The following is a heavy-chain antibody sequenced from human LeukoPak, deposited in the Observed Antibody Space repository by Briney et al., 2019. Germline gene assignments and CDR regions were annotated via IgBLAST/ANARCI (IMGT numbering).Heavy chain of an antibody. Sequence: PGGPLRLSCAASGFTFSSYGMHWVRQAPGKGLEWVAVISYDGSNKYYADSVKGRFTISRDNSKNTLYLQMNSLRAEDTAVYYCAKDSSNYCLDYWGQGTLVTVSS. CDR2: ISYDGSNK. D-gene: IGHD4-11*01. CDR3: AKDSSNYCLDY. V-gene: IGHV3-30*18. CDR1: GFTFSSYG. J-gene: IGHJ4*02.